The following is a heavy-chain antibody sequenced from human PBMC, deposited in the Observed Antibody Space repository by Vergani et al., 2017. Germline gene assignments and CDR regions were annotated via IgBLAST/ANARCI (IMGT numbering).Heavy chain of an antibody. D-gene: IGHD3-22*01. CDR3: ASSSQSVGGYYYPTFDY. CDR2: IYPGDSDT. V-gene: IGHV5-51*01. J-gene: IGHJ4*02. Sequence: EVQLVQSGAEVKKPGESLKISCKGSGYSFTSYWIGWVRQMPGKGLEWMGIIYPGDSDTRYSPSFQGQVTITADKSISTAYLQWSSLKASDTAMYYCASSSQSVGGYYYPTFDYWGQGTLVTVSS. CDR1: GYSFTSYW.